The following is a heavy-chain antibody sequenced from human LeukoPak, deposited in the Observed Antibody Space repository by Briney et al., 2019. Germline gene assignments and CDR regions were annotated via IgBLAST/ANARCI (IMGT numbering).Heavy chain of an antibody. J-gene: IGHJ4*02. Sequence: GGSLRLSCAASGFAFTTYWMTWVRQAPGKGLEWVASMKEDGSEERCVDSVKGRFTISRDNAKNSLYLQMNSLRAEDTAVYYCARGGSRLLDYWGQGILVTVSS. CDR3: ARGGSRLLDY. V-gene: IGHV3-7*01. CDR1: GFAFTTYW. CDR2: MKEDGSEE. D-gene: IGHD2-15*01.